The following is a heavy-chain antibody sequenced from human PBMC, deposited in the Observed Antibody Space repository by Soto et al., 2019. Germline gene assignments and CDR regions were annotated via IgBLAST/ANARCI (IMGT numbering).Heavy chain of an antibody. J-gene: IGHJ6*02. CDR2: IIPIFGTA. CDR1: GGTFSSYA. CDR3: ARERYCSGGSCLRYYYGTDV. V-gene: IGHV1-69*01. D-gene: IGHD2-15*01. Sequence: QVQLVQSGAEVKKPGSSVKVSCKASGGTFSSYAISWVRQAPGQGLEWMGGIIPIFGTANYAQKFQGRVTITADESTSTAYMELSSLRSEDTAVYYCARERYCSGGSCLRYYYGTDVWGQGTTVTVSS.